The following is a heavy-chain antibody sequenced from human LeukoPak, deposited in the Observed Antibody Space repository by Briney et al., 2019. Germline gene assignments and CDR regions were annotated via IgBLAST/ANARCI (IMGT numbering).Heavy chain of an antibody. Sequence: SETLSLTCTVSGGSISSYYWSWIRQPPGKGLEWIGYIYYSGSTNYNPSLKSRVTISVDTSKNQFSLKLSSVTAADTAVYYCARDLIEASAGGWFDPWGQGTLVTVSS. J-gene: IGHJ5*02. CDR2: IYYSGST. CDR3: ARDLIEASAGGWFDP. D-gene: IGHD2-15*01. V-gene: IGHV4-59*01. CDR1: GGSISSYY.